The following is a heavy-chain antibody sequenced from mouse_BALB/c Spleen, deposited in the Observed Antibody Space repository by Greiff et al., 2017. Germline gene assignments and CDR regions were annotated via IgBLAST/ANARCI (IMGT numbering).Heavy chain of an antibody. CDR2: IDPANGNT. D-gene: IGHD2-14*01. J-gene: IGHJ3*01. V-gene: IGHV14-3*02. CDR1: GFNIKDSS. CDR3: ARSAYRYDEGTAY. Sequence: EVKLQESGAELVKPGASVKLSCTASGFNIKDSSMPWVKQRPEQGLEWIGRIDPANGNTKYDPKFQGKATITADTSSNTAYLQLSSLTSEDTAVYYCARSAYRYDEGTAYWGQGTLVTVSA.